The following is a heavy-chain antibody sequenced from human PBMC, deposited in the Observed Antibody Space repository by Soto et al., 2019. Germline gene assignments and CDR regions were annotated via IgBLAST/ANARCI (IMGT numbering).Heavy chain of an antibody. CDR2: IIPIFGTA. CDR3: ARGLYDILTGYMDAFDI. V-gene: IGHV1-69*13. J-gene: IGHJ3*02. CDR1: GCTFSSYA. Sequence: GASVKVSCKASGCTFSSYAISWVRQAPGQGLEWMGGIIPIFGTANYAQKFQGRVTITADESTSTAYMELSSLRSEDTAVYYCARGLYDILTGYMDAFDIWGQGTMVTVSS. D-gene: IGHD3-9*01.